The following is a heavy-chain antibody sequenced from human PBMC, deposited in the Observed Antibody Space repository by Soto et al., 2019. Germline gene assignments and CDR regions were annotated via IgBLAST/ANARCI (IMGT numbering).Heavy chain of an antibody. V-gene: IGHV1-18*04. CDR2: ISPYNGNT. CDR3: AREYLDYYETSGYYY. J-gene: IGHJ4*02. Sequence: ASVKVSCKASGFMFSDYGISWVRQAPGQGLEWMGRISPYNGNTNYAQNVQGRVTMTTDTATSSVYMELRSLRSDDTAVYYCAREYLDYYETSGYYYWGQGTLATVSS. CDR1: GFMFSDYG. D-gene: IGHD3-22*01.